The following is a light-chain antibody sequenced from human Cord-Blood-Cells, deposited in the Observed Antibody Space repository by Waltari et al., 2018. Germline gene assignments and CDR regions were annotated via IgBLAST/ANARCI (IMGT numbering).Light chain of an antibody. CDR1: SSDVGGYNY. CDR3: CSYAGSNWV. Sequence: QSALTQPRSVSGSPGQSVTISCTGTSSDVGGYNYVSWYQQHPGKAPKLMIYDVSKRPSGVSDRFSGSKSGNTASLTISGLQAEEEADYYCCSYAGSNWVFGGGTKLTVL. J-gene: IGLJ3*02. CDR2: DVS. V-gene: IGLV2-11*01.